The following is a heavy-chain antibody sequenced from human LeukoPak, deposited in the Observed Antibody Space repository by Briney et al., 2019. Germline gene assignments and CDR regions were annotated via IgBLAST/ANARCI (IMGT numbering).Heavy chain of an antibody. V-gene: IGHV3-21*01. J-gene: IGHJ4*02. Sequence: GGSLRLSCAASGFTFSSYSMNWVRQAPGKGLEWVSSISSSSSYIYYADSVKGRFTISRDNAKNSLYLQMNSLRAEDTAVYYCAKDRGAAAQEYYFDYWGQGTLVTVSS. CDR2: ISSSSSYI. CDR1: GFTFSSYS. CDR3: AKDRGAAAQEYYFDY. D-gene: IGHD6-13*01.